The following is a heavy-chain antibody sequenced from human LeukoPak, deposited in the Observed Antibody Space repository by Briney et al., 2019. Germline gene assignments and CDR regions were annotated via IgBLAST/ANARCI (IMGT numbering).Heavy chain of an antibody. CDR2: IYYSGST. Sequence: PSETLSLTCTVSGGSISSGDYYWSWIRQPPGKGLEWIGYIYYSGSTYYNPSLKSRVTISVDTSKNQFSLKLSSVTAADTAVYYCASLPSRYCSSTSCQIIDYWGQGTLVTVSS. J-gene: IGHJ4*02. CDR3: ASLPSRYCSSTSCQIIDY. CDR1: GGSISSGDYY. V-gene: IGHV4-30-4*08. D-gene: IGHD2-2*01.